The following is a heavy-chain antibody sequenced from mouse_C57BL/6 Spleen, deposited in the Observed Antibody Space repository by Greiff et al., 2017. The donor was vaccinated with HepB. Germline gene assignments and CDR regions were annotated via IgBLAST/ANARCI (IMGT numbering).Heavy chain of an antibody. CDR2: INPSTGGT. CDR3: ASAEPHFDY. J-gene: IGHJ2*01. Sequence: EVQLQESGPELVKPGASVKISCKASGYSFTGYYMNWVKQSPEKSLEWIGEINPSTGGTTYNQKFKAKATLTVDKSSSTAYMQLKSLTSEDSAVYYCASAEPHFDYWGQGTTLTVSS. V-gene: IGHV1-42*01. CDR1: GYSFTGYY.